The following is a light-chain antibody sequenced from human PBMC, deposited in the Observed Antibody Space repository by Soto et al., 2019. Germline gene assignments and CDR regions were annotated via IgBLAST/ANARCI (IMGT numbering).Light chain of an antibody. Sequence: QSALTQPPSASGSPGQSVTISCTGTSSDVGAYNYVSWYQQHAGKAPKLVIYEVTKRPSGVPDRFSGSKSANTASLTVSGLQAEDEADYYGSSFASRNTWVFGGGTKLTVL. CDR3: SSFASRNTWV. J-gene: IGLJ3*02. CDR1: SSDVGAYNY. V-gene: IGLV2-8*01. CDR2: EVT.